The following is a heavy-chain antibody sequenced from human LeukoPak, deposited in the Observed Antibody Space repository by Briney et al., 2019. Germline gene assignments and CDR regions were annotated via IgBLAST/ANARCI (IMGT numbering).Heavy chain of an antibody. V-gene: IGHV1-18*01. D-gene: IGHD4-11*01. Sequence: ASVKVSCKASGYTFTSNGISWVRQAPGQGMEWMGWISDYNGNTNYAQKLQGRVTITTDTSTSTAYMELRSLRSDDTAVYYCARDLYRDSLPVSWFDPWGQGTLVTVSS. CDR3: ARDLYRDSLPVSWFDP. CDR1: GYTFTSNG. J-gene: IGHJ5*02. CDR2: ISDYNGNT.